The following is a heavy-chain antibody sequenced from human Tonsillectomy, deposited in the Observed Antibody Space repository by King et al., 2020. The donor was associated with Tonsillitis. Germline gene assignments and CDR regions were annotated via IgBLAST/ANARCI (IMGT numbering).Heavy chain of an antibody. Sequence: VQLVESGGGVVRPGRSLRLSCAVSGFAFNKYAIHWVRQAPGKGLEWVTLISDDGTNKYYADSVEGRFTVSSDNSRNTVYLQMNRLTVDDTAVYYCARDLVVVGEPQPEALDIWGQGTLVTVSS. J-gene: IGHJ3*02. CDR1: GFAFNKYA. CDR3: ARDLVVVGEPQPEALDI. CDR2: ISDDGTNK. V-gene: IGHV3-30*04. D-gene: IGHD3-22*01.